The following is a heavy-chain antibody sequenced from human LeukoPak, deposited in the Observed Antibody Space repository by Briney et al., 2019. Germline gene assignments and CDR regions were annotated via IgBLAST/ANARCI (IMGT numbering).Heavy chain of an antibody. CDR2: INHSGST. CDR3: ARGFHLGRGAFDY. V-gene: IGHV4-34*01. D-gene: IGHD2/OR15-2a*01. J-gene: IGHJ4*02. Sequence: SETLSLTCAVYGGSFSGYYWSWIRQPPGKGLEWIGEINHSGSTNYNPPLKSRVTISVDTSKNQFSLKLSSVTAADTAVYYCARGFHLGRGAFDYWGQGTLVTVSS. CDR1: GGSFSGYY.